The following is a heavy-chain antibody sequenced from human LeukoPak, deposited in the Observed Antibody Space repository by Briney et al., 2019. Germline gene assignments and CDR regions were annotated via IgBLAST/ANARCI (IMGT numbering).Heavy chain of an antibody. CDR1: GFNFSSYW. CDR2: IEEDGSGK. V-gene: IGHV3-7*01. D-gene: IGHD2-15*01. J-gene: IGHJ4*02. CDR3: AREGGDIADTGFDY. Sequence: PGGSLRLSCAASGFNFSSYWMSWVRQAPGKGLEWVANIEEDGSGKYYVDSVKGRFTISRDNAKNSLYMQMNSLRAEDTAVYYCAREGGDIADTGFDYWGQGTLVTVSS.